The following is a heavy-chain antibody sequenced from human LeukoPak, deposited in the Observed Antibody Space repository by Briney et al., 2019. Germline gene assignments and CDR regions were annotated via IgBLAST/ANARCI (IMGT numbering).Heavy chain of an antibody. Sequence: MSSETLSLTCTVSGGSISSYYWSWIRQPPGKGLEWIGYIYYSGSTNYNPSLKSRVTISVDTSKNQFSLKLSSVTAADTAVYYCARLASSSWYWFDPWGQGTLVTVSS. V-gene: IGHV4-59*08. D-gene: IGHD6-13*01. J-gene: IGHJ5*02. CDR3: ARLASSSWYWFDP. CDR2: IYYSGST. CDR1: GGSISSYY.